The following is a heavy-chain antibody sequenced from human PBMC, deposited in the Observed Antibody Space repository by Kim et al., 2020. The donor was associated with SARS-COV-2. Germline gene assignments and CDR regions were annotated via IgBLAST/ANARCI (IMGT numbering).Heavy chain of an antibody. D-gene: IGHD6-19*01. J-gene: IGHJ4*02. CDR3: AKDRLSSIAVAGIMDY. Sequence: GGSLRLSCAASGFTFSSYAMSWVRQAPGKGLEWVSAISGSGGSTYYADSVKGRFTISRDNSKNTLYLQMNSLRAEDTAVYYCAKDRLSSIAVAGIMDYWGQGTLVTVSS. CDR1: GFTFSSYA. V-gene: IGHV3-23*01. CDR2: ISGSGGST.